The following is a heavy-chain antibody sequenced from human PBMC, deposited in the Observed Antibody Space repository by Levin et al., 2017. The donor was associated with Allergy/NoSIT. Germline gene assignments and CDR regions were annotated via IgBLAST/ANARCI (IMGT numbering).Heavy chain of an antibody. J-gene: IGHJ5*02. CDR3: ARDGYCSSTSCYPTWFDP. CDR1: GYTFTGYY. Sequence: GESLKISCKASGYTFTGYYMHWVRQAPGQGLEWMGWINPNSGGTNYAQKFQGRVTMTRDTSISTAYMELSRLRSDDTAVYYCARDGYCSSTSCYPTWFDPWGQGTLVTVSS. D-gene: IGHD2-2*01. CDR2: INPNSGGT. V-gene: IGHV1-2*02.